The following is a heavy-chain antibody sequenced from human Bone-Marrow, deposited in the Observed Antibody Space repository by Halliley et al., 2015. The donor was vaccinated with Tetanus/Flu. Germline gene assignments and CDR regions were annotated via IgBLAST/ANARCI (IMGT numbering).Heavy chain of an antibody. CDR1: GYPFRNYG. CDR2: ISGYNGNT. CDR3: ARVDFGVEASGVVRLDY. Sequence: QLVQSGAEVKKPGASVKVACKTSGYPFRNYGVGWVRQAPGQGLEWMGWISGYNGNTNYAENFEDRVTMIAHTSTTTVFMELRGLRYDDTAVYYCARVDFGVEASGVVRLDYWGQGALVSVSS. D-gene: IGHD3-3*01. J-gene: IGHJ4*02. V-gene: IGHV1-18*04.